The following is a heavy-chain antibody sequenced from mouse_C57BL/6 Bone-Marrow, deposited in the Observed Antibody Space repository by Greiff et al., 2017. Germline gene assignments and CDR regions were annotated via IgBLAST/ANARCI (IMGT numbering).Heavy chain of an antibody. CDR3: ADYYGGAY. J-gene: IGHJ3*01. D-gene: IGHD1-1*01. Sequence: EVKLMESGGGLVKPGGSLKLSCAASGFTFSSYAMSWVRQTPEKRLEWVATISDGGSYTYYPANVKGRFTISRDNAKNNLYLQMSHLKSEDTAMYYCADYYGGAYWGQGTLVTVSA. CDR2: ISDGGSYT. V-gene: IGHV5-4*03. CDR1: GFTFSSYA.